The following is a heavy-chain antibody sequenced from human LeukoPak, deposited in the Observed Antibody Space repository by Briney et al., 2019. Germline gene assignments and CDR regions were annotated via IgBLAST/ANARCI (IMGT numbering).Heavy chain of an antibody. Sequence: SETLSLTCTVSGGYMENIYWHWIRQPPGKGLEWIGYIYYSGSTNYNPSLKSRVTISVDTSKNQFSLKLSSVTAADTAVYYCARDRSGPYDFWSGYYRGDWFDPWGQGTLVTVSS. D-gene: IGHD3-3*01. V-gene: IGHV4-59*01. CDR2: IYYSGST. CDR3: ARDRSGPYDFWSGYYRGDWFDP. CDR1: GGYMENIY. J-gene: IGHJ5*02.